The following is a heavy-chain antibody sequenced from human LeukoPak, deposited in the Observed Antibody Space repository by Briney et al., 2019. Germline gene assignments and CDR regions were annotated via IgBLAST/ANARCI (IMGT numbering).Heavy chain of an antibody. Sequence: ASVKVSCKASGYTFTSYGISWVRQAPGQGLEGMGWISAYNGNTNYAQKLQGRVTMTTDTSTSTAYMELRSLRSDDTAVYYCARNRGDGITIFGVAPRCYYGMDVWGQGTTVTVSS. D-gene: IGHD3-3*01. J-gene: IGHJ6*02. CDR2: ISAYNGNT. CDR3: ARNRGDGITIFGVAPRCYYGMDV. CDR1: GYTFTSYG. V-gene: IGHV1-18*01.